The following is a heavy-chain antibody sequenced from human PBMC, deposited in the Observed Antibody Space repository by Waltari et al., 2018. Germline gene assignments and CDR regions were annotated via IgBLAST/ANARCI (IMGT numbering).Heavy chain of an antibody. V-gene: IGHV4-59*01. J-gene: IGHJ6*03. CDR1: GGSISSYY. CDR3: AGVTKSPYDFWSGYSSYYYYMDV. D-gene: IGHD3-3*01. Sequence: QVQLQESGPGLVKPSETLSLTCTVSGGSISSYYWSWIRQPPGKGLEWIGYIHYSGSTTSNPSHKSRVTISPDTSKRQFSLKLSSVTAADTAVYYWAGVTKSPYDFWSGYSSYYYYMDVWGKGTTVTVSS. CDR2: IHYSGST.